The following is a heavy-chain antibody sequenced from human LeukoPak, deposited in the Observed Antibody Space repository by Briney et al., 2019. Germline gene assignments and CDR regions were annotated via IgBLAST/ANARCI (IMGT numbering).Heavy chain of an antibody. V-gene: IGHV3-74*01. CDR1: GFTFSRYW. Sequence: GGSLRLSCAASGFTFSRYWIHWVRQAPGKGLEWVSRINPGGSTTTYADSVRGRFTISRDNAKNTVYLQMNSLRAEDTAVYYCARVLSGSWDWFDPWGQGTLATVSS. J-gene: IGHJ5*02. CDR3: ARVLSGSWDWFDP. CDR2: INPGGSTT. D-gene: IGHD3-22*01.